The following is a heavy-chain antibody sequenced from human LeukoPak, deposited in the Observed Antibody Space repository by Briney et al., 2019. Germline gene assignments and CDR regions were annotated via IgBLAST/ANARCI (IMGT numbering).Heavy chain of an antibody. CDR3: ARGGDFWSGYYPLDY. J-gene: IGHJ4*02. CDR1: GGSISSSSYY. D-gene: IGHD3-3*01. CDR2: IYYSGST. V-gene: IGHV4-39*07. Sequence: SETLSLTCTVSGGSISSSSYYWGWIRQPPGKGLEWIGSIYYSGSTYYNPSLKSRVTISVDTSKNQFSLKLSSVTAADTAVYYCARGGDFWSGYYPLDYWGQGTLVTVSS.